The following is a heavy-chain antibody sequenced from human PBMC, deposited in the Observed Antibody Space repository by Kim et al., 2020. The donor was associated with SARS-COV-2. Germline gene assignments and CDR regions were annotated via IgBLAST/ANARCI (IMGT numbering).Heavy chain of an antibody. D-gene: IGHD6-13*01. CDR2: ISSSSSYI. Sequence: GGSLRLSCAASGFTFSSYSMNWVRQAPGKGLEWVSSISSSSSYIYYADSVTGRFTISRDNAKNSLYLQMNSLRAEDTAVYYCARGGIAAAGTDFDYWGQGTLGTVSS. V-gene: IGHV3-21*01. CDR3: ARGGIAAAGTDFDY. CDR1: GFTFSSYS. J-gene: IGHJ4*02.